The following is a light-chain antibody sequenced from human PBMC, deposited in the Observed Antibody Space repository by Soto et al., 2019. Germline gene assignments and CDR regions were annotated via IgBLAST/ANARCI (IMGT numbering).Light chain of an antibody. V-gene: IGKV1-39*01. CDR2: GAS. CDR1: QSIGKH. J-gene: IGKJ5*01. CDR3: QQSYTRPTT. Sequence: DIQMTQSPSFLSASVGDRVTITCRASQSIGKHLNWYQQKPGKAPKFLIYGASTLQSGVPSRFTGSGSGTDFTLTVNSXQAEDFATYYCQQSYTRPTTFGQGTRLEIK.